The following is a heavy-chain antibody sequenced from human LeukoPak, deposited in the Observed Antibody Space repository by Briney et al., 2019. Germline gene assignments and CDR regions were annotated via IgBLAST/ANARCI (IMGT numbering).Heavy chain of an antibody. CDR1: GFTFDDYT. D-gene: IGHD3-10*01. Sequence: GGSLRLFCAVSGFTFDDYTMHWVRHAPGKGLEWVSLISWDGGSTYYADSVKGRFTISRDNSKNSLYLQMNSLRTEDTALYYCVKDNSITMVRDDNWFDPWGQGTLVTVSS. V-gene: IGHV3-43*01. J-gene: IGHJ5*02. CDR2: ISWDGGST. CDR3: VKDNSITMVRDDNWFDP.